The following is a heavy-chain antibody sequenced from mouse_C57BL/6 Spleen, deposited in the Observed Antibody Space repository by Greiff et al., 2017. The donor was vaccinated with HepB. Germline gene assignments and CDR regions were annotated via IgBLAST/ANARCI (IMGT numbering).Heavy chain of an antibody. Sequence: VKVVESGAELVKPGASVKMSCKASGYTFTTYPIEWMKQNHGKSLEWIGNFHPYNDDTKYNEKFKGKATLTVEKSSSTVYLELSRLTSDDSAVYYCARGGYDPYYAMDYWGQGTSVTVSS. V-gene: IGHV1-47*01. CDR2: FHPYNDDT. CDR1: GYTFTTYP. J-gene: IGHJ4*01. D-gene: IGHD2-2*01. CDR3: ARGGYDPYYAMDY.